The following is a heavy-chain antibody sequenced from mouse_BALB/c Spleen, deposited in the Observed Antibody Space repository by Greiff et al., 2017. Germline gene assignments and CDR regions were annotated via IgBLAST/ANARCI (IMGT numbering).Heavy chain of an antibody. D-gene: IGHD2-14*01. CDR3: ARRGNYRSSWFAY. Sequence: DVKLQESGPGLVKPSQSLSLTCTVTGYSITSDYAWNWIRQFPGNKLEWMGYISYSGSTSYNPSLKSRISITRDTSKNQFFLQLNSVTTEDTATYYCARRGNYRSSWFAYWGQGTLVTVSA. CDR2: ISYSGST. J-gene: IGHJ3*01. CDR1: GYSITSDYA. V-gene: IGHV3-2*02.